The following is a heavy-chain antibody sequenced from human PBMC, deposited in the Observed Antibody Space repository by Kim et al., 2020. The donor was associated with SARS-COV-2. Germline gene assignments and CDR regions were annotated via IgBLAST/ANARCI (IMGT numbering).Heavy chain of an antibody. CDR1: GGSISSYY. CDR3: ARDGKGIAARHQKPSINWFDP. D-gene: IGHD6-6*01. CDR2: IYYSGNT. V-gene: IGHV4-59*01. Sequence: SETLSLTCTVSGGSISSYYWSWIRQPPGKGLEWIGYIYYSGNTNYNPSLKSRVTISVDTSKNQFSLKLSSVTAADTAVYYCARDGKGIAARHQKPSINWFDPWGQGTLVTVSS. J-gene: IGHJ5*02.